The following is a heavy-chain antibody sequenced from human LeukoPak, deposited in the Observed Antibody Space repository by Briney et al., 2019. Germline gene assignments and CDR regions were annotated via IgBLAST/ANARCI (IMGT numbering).Heavy chain of an antibody. D-gene: IGHD2-15*01. CDR3: ASELGGPAGDY. V-gene: IGHV1-69*04. J-gene: IGHJ4*02. CDR2: IIPIFGIA. CDR1: GGTFSSYA. Sequence: SVKVSCKASGGTFSSYAISWVRQAPGQGLEWMGRIIPIFGIANYAQKFQGRVTITADKSTSTAYMGLSSLRSEDTAVYYCASELGGPAGDYWGQGTLVTVSS.